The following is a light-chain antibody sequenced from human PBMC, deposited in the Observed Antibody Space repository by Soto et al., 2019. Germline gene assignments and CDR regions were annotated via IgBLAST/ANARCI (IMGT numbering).Light chain of an antibody. V-gene: IGKV3-11*01. CDR3: KCSP. CDR2: DAS. CDR1: QSVSSY. J-gene: IGKJ4*01. Sequence: EIVLTQSPATLSLSPGERATLSCRASQSVSSYLAWYQQKPGQAPRLLIYDASNRATGIPARFSGSGSGTDFTLTISSLEPEDLAVYYCKCSPFGGGPKVAIK.